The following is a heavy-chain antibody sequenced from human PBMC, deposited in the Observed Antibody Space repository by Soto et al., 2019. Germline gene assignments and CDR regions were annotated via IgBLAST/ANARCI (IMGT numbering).Heavy chain of an antibody. J-gene: IGHJ4*02. V-gene: IGHV1-8*01. CDR2: MNPDSGHT. CDR1: GYTFTSYD. CDR3: ARSVGGSNVNFDY. Sequence: QVQLVQSGAEVRTPGASVKVSCKASGYTFTSYDINWVRQATGQGPEWMGWMNPDSGHTGYVQKFQGRVTMTRNTAQSTAYMELSSLRSEDTAMYYCARSVGGSNVNFDYWGQGTLVTVSS. D-gene: IGHD3-10*01.